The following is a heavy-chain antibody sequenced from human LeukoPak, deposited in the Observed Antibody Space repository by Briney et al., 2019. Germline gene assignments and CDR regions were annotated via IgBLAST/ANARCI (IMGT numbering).Heavy chain of an antibody. J-gene: IGHJ6*03. Sequence: SETLSLTCTVSGGSISTSHYYWGWTRRPPGKGLEWIGSISYSGSTYYNQSLKRRVTIFVDTSKNQFSLRLSSVTAADTAVYYCASKQWVFYYMDVWGKGTTVTVSS. CDR1: GGSISTSHYY. D-gene: IGHD1-26*01. CDR2: ISYSGST. CDR3: ASKQWVFYYMDV. V-gene: IGHV4-39*01.